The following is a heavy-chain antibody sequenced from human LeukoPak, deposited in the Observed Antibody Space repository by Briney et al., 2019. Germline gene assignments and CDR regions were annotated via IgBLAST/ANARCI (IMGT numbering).Heavy chain of an antibody. Sequence: PSETLSLTCTVSGGSISSGDYYWSWIRQPPGKGLEWIGYIYYSGSTYYNPSLKSRVTISVDTSKNQFSLKLSSVTAADTAVYYCARELGGLLWFGELFYDAFDIWGQGTMVTVSS. CDR2: IYYSGST. D-gene: IGHD3-10*01. CDR3: ARELGGLLWFGELFYDAFDI. CDR1: GGSISSGDYY. V-gene: IGHV4-30-4*08. J-gene: IGHJ3*02.